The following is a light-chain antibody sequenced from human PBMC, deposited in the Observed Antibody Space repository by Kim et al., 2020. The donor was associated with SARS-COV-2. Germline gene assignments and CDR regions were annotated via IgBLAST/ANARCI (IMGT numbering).Light chain of an antibody. CDR1: ALPKQY. Sequence: PGQTARITCSGDALPKQYVYWFQQKPGQVPVVVIYEDTERPSGIPERFSGSTSGTTVTLTISGVQAEDEADYYCQSADSSDTFWVFGGGTQLTVL. J-gene: IGLJ3*02. CDR2: EDT. CDR3: QSADSSDTFWV. V-gene: IGLV3-25*03.